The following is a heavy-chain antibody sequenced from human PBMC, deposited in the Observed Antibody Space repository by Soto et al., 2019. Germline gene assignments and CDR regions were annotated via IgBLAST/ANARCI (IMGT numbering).Heavy chain of an antibody. D-gene: IGHD2-2*01. CDR3: ARRVVVEPAVYGRPRFYYYYMDV. J-gene: IGHJ6*03. CDR2: IYYSGST. V-gene: IGHV4-39*01. Sequence: QLQLQESGPGLVKPSETLSLTCSVSGGSISSNSYYWGWIRQPTGKGLEWIGSIYYSGSTYYNPSLKRRVNISVDTSKNQFSLKLSSVTAADTAVYYCARRVVVEPAVYGRPRFYYYYMDVWGKGTTVTVSS. CDR1: GGSISSNSYY.